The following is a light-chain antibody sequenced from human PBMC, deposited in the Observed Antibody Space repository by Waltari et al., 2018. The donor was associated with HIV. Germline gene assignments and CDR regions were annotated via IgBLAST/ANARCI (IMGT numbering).Light chain of an antibody. V-gene: IGLV2-18*01. J-gene: IGLJ2*01. CDR1: SSDAGSYNS. Sequence: QSALTQPPSVYGSPGQSVTISCTGTSSDAGSYNSVSWYQQPPGTAPKLMIYEVSDRPSGVPDRFSGSKSGNTASLTISGLQAEDEADYYCSLYTSSSTVVFGGWTKLTVL. CDR3: SLYTSSSTVV. CDR2: EVS.